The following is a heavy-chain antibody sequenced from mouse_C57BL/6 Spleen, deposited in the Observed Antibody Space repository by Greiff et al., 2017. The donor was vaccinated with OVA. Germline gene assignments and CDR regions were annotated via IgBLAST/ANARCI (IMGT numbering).Heavy chain of an antibody. CDR2: ISYDGSN. J-gene: IGHJ3*01. Sequence: EVQLQQSGPGLVKPSQSLSLTCSVTGYSITSGYYWNWIRQFPGNKLEWMGYISYDGSNNYNPSLKNRISITRDTSKNQFFLKLNSVTTEDTATYYCARETTGDWGQGTLVTVSA. CDR3: ARETTGD. D-gene: IGHD1-1*01. V-gene: IGHV3-6*01. CDR1: GYSITSGYY.